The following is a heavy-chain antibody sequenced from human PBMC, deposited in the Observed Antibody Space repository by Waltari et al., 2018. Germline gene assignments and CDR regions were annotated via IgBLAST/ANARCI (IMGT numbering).Heavy chain of an antibody. CDR2: IHFTGVP. CDR1: GGSISDSS. V-gene: IGHV4-59*13. J-gene: IGHJ4*02. Sequence: QVHLQESGPGLVKPSETLSLICTVSGGSISDSSRGWIRQPPGKGLEWIGYIHFTGVPNYSPSLESRVVISVDTSKNQFSLKVNSVTAADTAVYYCATLVTSCIEDNCYDALGSWGLGALVTVSS. CDR3: ATLVTSCIEDNCYDALGS. D-gene: IGHD1-20*01.